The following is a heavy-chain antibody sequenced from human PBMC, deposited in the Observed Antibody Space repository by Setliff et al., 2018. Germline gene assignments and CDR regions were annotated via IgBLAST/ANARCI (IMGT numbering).Heavy chain of an antibody. CDR1: AYTFSGYY. J-gene: IGHJ4*02. CDR2: INPNIGDT. CDR3: ARDTRDKYDSSGYYLSLDS. D-gene: IGHD3-22*01. Sequence: ASVKVSCKTSAYTFSGYYIHWVRQAPGQGLQWMGWINPNIGDTNYAPKFQGRVTMTRDTSTGTVYMELTSLKSEDTAVYYCARDTRDKYDSSGYYLSLDSWGQGSLVTVSS. V-gene: IGHV1-2*02.